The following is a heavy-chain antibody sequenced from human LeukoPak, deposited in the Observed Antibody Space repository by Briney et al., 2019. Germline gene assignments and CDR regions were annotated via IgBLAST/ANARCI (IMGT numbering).Heavy chain of an antibody. CDR3: ARRTTVAPEYHFGS. CDR1: GGAISGYY. J-gene: IGHJ4*02. Sequence: PSETLSLTCSVSGGAISGYYWTWSPRPPGKGLEWNGYIYHSGNTNYNPSLKSRVTISLDMSKNQFSLKLTSVTAADTAVYYCARRTTVAPEYHFGSWGQGILVTVSP. V-gene: IGHV4-59*08. CDR2: IYHSGNT. D-gene: IGHD5-12*01.